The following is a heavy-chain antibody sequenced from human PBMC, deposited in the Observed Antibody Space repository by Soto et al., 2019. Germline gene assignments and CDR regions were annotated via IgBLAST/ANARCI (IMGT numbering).Heavy chain of an antibody. Sequence: PGGSLRLSCAASGFTFSSYGMHWVRQAPGKGLEWVAVISYDGSNKYYADSVKGRFTISRDNSKNTLYLQMNSLRAEDTAVYYCAKDLGADSSGWYNWYFDLWGRGTLVTVSS. CDR1: GFTFSSYG. J-gene: IGHJ2*01. D-gene: IGHD6-19*01. CDR2: ISYDGSNK. CDR3: AKDLGADSSGWYNWYFDL. V-gene: IGHV3-30*18.